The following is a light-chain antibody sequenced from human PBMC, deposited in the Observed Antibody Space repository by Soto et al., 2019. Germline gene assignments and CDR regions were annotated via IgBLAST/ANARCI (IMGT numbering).Light chain of an antibody. J-gene: IGLJ2*01. V-gene: IGLV3-1*01. CDR3: QAWDSSTVV. CDR1: KLGDKY. Sequence: SYELTQPPSVSVSPGQTASITCSGDKLGDKYACWYQQKPGQSPVLVISEDSKRPSGIPERFSGSNSGNTATLTISGTHAMDEADYYCQAWDSSTVVFGGGTKLTVL. CDR2: EDS.